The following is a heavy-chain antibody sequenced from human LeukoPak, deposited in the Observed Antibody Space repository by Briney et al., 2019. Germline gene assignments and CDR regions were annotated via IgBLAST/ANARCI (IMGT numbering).Heavy chain of an antibody. J-gene: IGHJ6*02. CDR2: ISSSGSTI. V-gene: IGHV3-48*04. CDR3: ARDPAVAGTPRTYGMDV. CDR1: GFTFSSYA. D-gene: IGHD6-19*01. Sequence: GGSLRLSCAASGFTFSSYAMSWVRQAPGKGLEWVSYISSSGSTIYYADSVKGRFTISRDNAKNSLYLQMNSLRGEDTAVYYCARDPAVAGTPRTYGMDVWGQGTTVTVSS.